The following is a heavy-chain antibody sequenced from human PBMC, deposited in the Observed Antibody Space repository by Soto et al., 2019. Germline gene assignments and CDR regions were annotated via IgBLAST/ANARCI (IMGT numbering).Heavy chain of an antibody. V-gene: IGHV3-23*01. CDR1: GLTFSSSA. J-gene: IGHJ3*02. Sequence: GGSLRLSCAASGLTFSSSAMNWVRQAPGKGLEWVSIISDSGGRTYYADSVKGRFTISRDNSKNTLYLQMNSLRAEDTAMYYCARRGCSGGSCYLIPDAFDIWGQGTMVTVSS. CDR2: ISDSGGRT. CDR3: ARRGCSGGSCYLIPDAFDI. D-gene: IGHD2-15*01.